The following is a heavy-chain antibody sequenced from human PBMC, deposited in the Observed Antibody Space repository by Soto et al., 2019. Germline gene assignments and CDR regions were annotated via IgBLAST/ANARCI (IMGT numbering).Heavy chain of an antibody. CDR2: IYYSGST. Sequence: PSETLSLTCTVSGGSISRGDYYWSWIRQPPGKGLEWIGYIYYSGSTYYNPSLKSRVTISVDTSKNQFSLKLSSVTAADTAVYYCAREFYTIFGVVTSTPPYGMDVWGQGTTVTVSS. D-gene: IGHD3-3*01. J-gene: IGHJ6*02. V-gene: IGHV4-30-4*01. CDR1: GGSISRGDYY. CDR3: AREFYTIFGVVTSTPPYGMDV.